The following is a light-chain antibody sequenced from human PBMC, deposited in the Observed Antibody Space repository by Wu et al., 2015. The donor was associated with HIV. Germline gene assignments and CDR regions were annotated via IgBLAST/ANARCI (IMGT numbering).Light chain of an antibody. CDR3: QQLSNFPFT. J-gene: IGKJ3*01. Sequence: AIQMTQSPSSLSASIGDKVTISCRASQDIRNHIGWYQQQPGKAPKLLIYATSTLQSGVPSKFSGSGSGTDFTLTISDLQPEDFATYYCQQLSNFPFTFGPGTKVDIK. CDR2: ATS. CDR1: QDIRNH. V-gene: IGKV1-6*01.